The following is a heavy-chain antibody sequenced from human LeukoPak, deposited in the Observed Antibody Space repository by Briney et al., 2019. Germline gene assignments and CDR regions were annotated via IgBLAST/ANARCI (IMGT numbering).Heavy chain of an antibody. D-gene: IGHD5-18*01. V-gene: IGHV6-1*01. Sequence: PSQTLSLTCAISGXSVSSNSATWNWIRQSPSRGLEWLGRTYYRSKWYNDYAVSVKSRITINPDTSKNQFSLQLNSVTPEDTAVYYCTRAGSYGYYWYFDLWGRGTLVTVSS. CDR2: TYYRSKWYN. J-gene: IGHJ2*01. CDR3: TRAGSYGYYWYFDL. CDR1: GXSVSSNSAT.